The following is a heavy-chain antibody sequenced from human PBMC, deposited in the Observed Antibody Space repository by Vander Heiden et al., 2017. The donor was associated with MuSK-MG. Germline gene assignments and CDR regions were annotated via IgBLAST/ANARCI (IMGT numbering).Heavy chain of an antibody. CDR1: GFTFSSYA. CDR3: ARAKQIYRSCGMDV. Sequence: QVQLVESGGGVAQPGRSLTLSCAASGFTFSSYAMPWVRQAPGKGLEWVAVISYDGTNKCYADSVKGRFTISRDNSKNTLYLQMNGLRAEDAAVYYGARAKQIYRSCGMDVWGQGTTVTVSS. J-gene: IGHJ6*02. CDR2: ISYDGTNK. D-gene: IGHD1-26*01. V-gene: IGHV3-30*04.